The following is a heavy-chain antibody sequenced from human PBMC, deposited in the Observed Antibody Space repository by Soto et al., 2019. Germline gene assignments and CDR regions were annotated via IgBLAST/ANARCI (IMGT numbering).Heavy chain of an antibody. J-gene: IGHJ3*02. CDR3: ASNIFYDFWSGYYAFDI. V-gene: IGHV3-7*01. CDR1: GFILSSYW. CDR2: IKPDGSGK. Sequence: EVQLVESGGDFVQPGGSLRLSCVASGFILSSYWMSWVRQAPGKGLEWVANIKPDGSGKDYVDSVKGRFTISRDNAKNSLYLQMNSLRDEDTAVYYCASNIFYDFWSGYYAFDIWGRGTMVTVSS. D-gene: IGHD3-3*01.